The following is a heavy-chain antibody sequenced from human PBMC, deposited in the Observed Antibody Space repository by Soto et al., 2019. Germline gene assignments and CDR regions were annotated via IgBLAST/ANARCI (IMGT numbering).Heavy chain of an antibody. V-gene: IGHV1-69*04. CDR2: IIPILGIA. J-gene: IGHJ4*02. D-gene: IGHD2-2*01. CDR1: GGTFSSYT. Sequence: ASVKVSCKASGGTFSSYTSSWVRQAPGQGLEWMGRIIPILGIANYAQKFQGRVTITADKSTSTAYMELSSLRSEDTAVYYCARDCSSTSCYGEWGQGTLVTVSS. CDR3: ARDCSSTSCYGE.